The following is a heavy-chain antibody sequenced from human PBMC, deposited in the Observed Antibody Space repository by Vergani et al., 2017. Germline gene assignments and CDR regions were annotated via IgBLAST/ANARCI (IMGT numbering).Heavy chain of an antibody. Sequence: EVQLLESGGDLVQPGGSLRLSCAASGFTFNHYAMNWVRQAPGKGLEWVSGISGSGGRTYYAGSVKGRFTISRDSSKNTLYLQMNSLSAGDTAVYYCAKATPRNSGYDYLYYYHAMDVWGQETTVTVSS. D-gene: IGHD5-12*01. J-gene: IGHJ6*02. CDR1: GFTFNHYA. CDR3: AKATPRNSGYDYLYYYHAMDV. CDR2: ISGSGGRT. V-gene: IGHV3-23*01.